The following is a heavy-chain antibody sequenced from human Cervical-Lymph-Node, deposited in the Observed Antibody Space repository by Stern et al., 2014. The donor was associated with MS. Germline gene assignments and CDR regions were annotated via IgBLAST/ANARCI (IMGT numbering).Heavy chain of an antibody. J-gene: IGHJ2*01. D-gene: IGHD2/OR15-2a*01. V-gene: IGHV4-4*02. CDR1: GGSVSSTNW. CDR3: ARERQQYCNSEGCSYWYFDL. CDR2: IYHRGAS. Sequence: VQLVESGPGLVKPSGTLSLTCAVSGGSVSSTNWWSWVRQSPGKGLEWIGDIYHRGASNHPPSPRIRFSIPLDNPKNPLSLPLTSVTAADTAVYYCARERQQYCNSEGCSYWYFDLWGRGTLVTVSS.